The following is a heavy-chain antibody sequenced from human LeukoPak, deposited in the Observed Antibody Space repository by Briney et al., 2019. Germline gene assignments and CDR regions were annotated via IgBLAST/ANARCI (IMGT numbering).Heavy chain of an antibody. Sequence: SQTLSLTCALSGDSVSCNSVDWIWIRHSPSRGLEWLGRTSYKSKWINNYAPSVKSRITISPDTSKNQISLQLNSVTPEDTAVYCDARWVHKLAYVDYWGLGTLVTVSS. V-gene: IGHV6-1*01. CDR2: TSYKSKWIN. D-gene: IGHD1-1*01. J-gene: IGHJ4*02. CDR1: GDSVSCNSVD. CDR3: ARWVHKLAYVDY.